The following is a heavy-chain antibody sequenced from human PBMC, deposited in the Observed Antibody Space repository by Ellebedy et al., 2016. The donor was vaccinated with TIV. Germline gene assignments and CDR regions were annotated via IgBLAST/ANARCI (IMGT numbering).Heavy chain of an antibody. D-gene: IGHD4-17*01. CDR1: GFTLTNYW. CDR3: ARAIYGASYL. CDR2: INEDGTKK. Sequence: GGSLRLSCTASGFTLTNYWMTWVRQAPGRGLEWVANINEDGTKKHFVDSVGGRFSISRDDAGNSLYLQMSSLGGEDTAVYYCARAIYGASYLWGRGTLVTVSS. V-gene: IGHV3-7*01. J-gene: IGHJ2*01.